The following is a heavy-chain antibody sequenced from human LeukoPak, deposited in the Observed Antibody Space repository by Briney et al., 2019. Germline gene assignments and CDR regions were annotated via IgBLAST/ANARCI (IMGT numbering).Heavy chain of an antibody. CDR1: GGSISNY. Sequence: SETLSLTCTVSGGSISNYWSWIRQPAGKGLEWIGRIYTSGSTNYNASLKSRVSMSVDTSKNQFSLKLSSVTAADTAVYYCARGRRYYYGSGRFDYWGQGTLVTVSS. CDR2: IYTSGST. CDR3: ARGRRYYYGSGRFDY. J-gene: IGHJ4*02. V-gene: IGHV4-4*07. D-gene: IGHD3-10*01.